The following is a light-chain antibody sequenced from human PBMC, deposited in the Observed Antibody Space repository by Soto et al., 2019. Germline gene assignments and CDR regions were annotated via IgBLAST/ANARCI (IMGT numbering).Light chain of an antibody. V-gene: IGKV1-39*01. J-gene: IGKJ5*01. Sequence: DIQMTQSPSSLSASVGDRVTITCRASHIISNYLNWYQQKPGVAPKLLIYAASSLQSGVPSRFSGSGSGTDFTLTISSLQPEDFVTYYCQQTYSTPITFGQGTRLEI. CDR3: QQTYSTPIT. CDR2: AAS. CDR1: HIISNY.